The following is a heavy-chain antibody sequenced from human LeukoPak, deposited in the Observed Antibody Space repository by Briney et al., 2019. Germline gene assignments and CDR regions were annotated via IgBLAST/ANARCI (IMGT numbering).Heavy chain of an antibody. CDR2: IKNGGSST. D-gene: IGHD4-11*01. J-gene: IGHJ4*02. CDR3: ARVGVSTYSFDY. Sequence: GGSLRLSCAASGFTFSSYWMHWVRQAPGEGLVWVSRIKNGGSSTTYADSVKARFTISRDNAKNTVYLQLNSLRAEDTAVYYCARVGVSTYSFDYWGQGTLVTVSS. V-gene: IGHV3-74*01. CDR1: GFTFSSYW.